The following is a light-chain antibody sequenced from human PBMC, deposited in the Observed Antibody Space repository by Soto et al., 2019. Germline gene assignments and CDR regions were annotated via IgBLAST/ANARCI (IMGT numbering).Light chain of an antibody. CDR1: QSVSSY. CDR2: DAS. CDR3: QQRSNWPPWT. Sequence: EIVLTQSPPTLSLSPGERATLSCRASQSVSSYLAWYQQKPGQAPRLLIYDASNRATGNPDRFSGSGSGTDFALTISRLEPEDFAVYYCQQRSNWPPWTFGQGTKVEIK. J-gene: IGKJ1*01. V-gene: IGKV3-11*01.